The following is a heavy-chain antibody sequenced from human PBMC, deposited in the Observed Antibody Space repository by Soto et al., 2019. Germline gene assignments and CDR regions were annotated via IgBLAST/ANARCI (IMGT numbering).Heavy chain of an antibody. CDR1: GYTFTSYG. CDR2: ISTYNGNT. CDR3: AGEVVVPAAIPHGWFDP. J-gene: IGHJ5*02. Sequence: ASVKVSCKASGYTFTSYGISWVRQAPGQGLERLGWISTYNGNTNYAQKLQGRVTMTTDTSTSTAYMELRSLRSEDTAVYYCAGEVVVPAAIPHGWFDPWGQGTLVTVSS. V-gene: IGHV1-18*04. D-gene: IGHD2-2*02.